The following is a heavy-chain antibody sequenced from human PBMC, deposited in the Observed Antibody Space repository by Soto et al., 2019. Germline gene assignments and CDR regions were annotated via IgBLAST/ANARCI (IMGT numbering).Heavy chain of an antibody. D-gene: IGHD3-22*01. Sequence: SETLSLTCSVSGGSISTTNWWTWVRQPPGKGLEWIGEIYHRGATNSNPTLESRVTMSIDKSKNQFSLKLSSLAAADTAFYYCARRDYYDSTGYMNYWGQGTLVTVS. V-gene: IGHV4-4*02. CDR2: IYHRGAT. CDR3: ARRDYYDSTGYMNY. CDR1: GGSISTTNW. J-gene: IGHJ4*02.